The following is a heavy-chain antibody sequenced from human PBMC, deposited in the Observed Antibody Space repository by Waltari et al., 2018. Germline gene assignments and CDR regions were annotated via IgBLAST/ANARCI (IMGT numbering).Heavy chain of an antibody. V-gene: IGHV4-34*01. CDR2: INHSGST. J-gene: IGHJ6*02. CDR1: GGSFSGYY. Sequence: QVQLQQWGAGLLKPSETLSLNCAVYGGSFSGYYWSWIRQPPGKGLEWMGEINHSGSTNDNPALKSLVIISVDTSKNQSSLKLSSVAAADTAVYYCARGVATARFYYFYGMDVWGQGTTVTVSS. D-gene: IGHD5-12*01. CDR3: ARGVATARFYYFYGMDV.